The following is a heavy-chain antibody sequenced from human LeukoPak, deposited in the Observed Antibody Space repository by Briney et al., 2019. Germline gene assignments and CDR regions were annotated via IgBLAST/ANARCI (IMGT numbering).Heavy chain of an antibody. CDR3: AREKETTYYYDSSGYYNAFDI. CDR1: GGTFSSYA. D-gene: IGHD3-22*01. CDR2: IIRIFGTA. V-gene: IGHV1-69*13. Sequence: SVKVSCKASGGTFSSYAISWVRQAPGQGLEWMGGIIRIFGTANYAQKFQGRVTITADESTSTAYMELSSLRFEDTAVYYCAREKETTYYYDSSGYYNAFDIWGQGTMVTVSS. J-gene: IGHJ3*02.